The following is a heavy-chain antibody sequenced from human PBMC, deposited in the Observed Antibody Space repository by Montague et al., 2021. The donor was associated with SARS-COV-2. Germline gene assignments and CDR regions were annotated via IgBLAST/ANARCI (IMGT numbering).Heavy chain of an antibody. J-gene: IGHJ6*03. CDR2: ISGSGHYI. CDR3: ARVSGSGSVFYYYMDV. Sequence: FLSLSCSASGFTFGSFSMTWVRQPPGKGLEWVSFISGSGHYIYYADSLKGWLTVSRDNPKNSVYLQMDRLSTEDTAVYYCARVSGSGSVFYYYMDVWGKGTAVSVSS. CDR1: GFTFGSFS. V-gene: IGHV3-21*01. D-gene: IGHD3-10*01.